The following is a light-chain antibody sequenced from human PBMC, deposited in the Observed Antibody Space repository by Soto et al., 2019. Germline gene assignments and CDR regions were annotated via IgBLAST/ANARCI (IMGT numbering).Light chain of an antibody. Sequence: EILLTQSQTTVSVSPGERITLSCRASQSVSSSESGSTNLAWYQQKPGQAPRLLFYDASYRANGIPDRFSGSGSGTDFTLTISRLEPEDFVVYYCQQYGSSSWTFGQGTKVDNK. J-gene: IGKJ1*01. CDR3: QQYGSSSWT. CDR1: QSVSSSESGSTN. V-gene: IGKV3-20*01. CDR2: DAS.